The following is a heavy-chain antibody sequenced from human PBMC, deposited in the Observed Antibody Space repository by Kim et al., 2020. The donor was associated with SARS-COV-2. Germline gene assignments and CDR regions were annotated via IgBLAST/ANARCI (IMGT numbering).Heavy chain of an antibody. J-gene: IGHJ5*01. CDR3: ARGLDS. V-gene: IGHV3-74*01. CDR2: INNDGSGT. Sequence: GGSLRLSCAASGFTFTSYWMHWVRQAPGKGLVWVSRINNDGSGTNYADSVKGRFTISRDNAKNTLYLQMNSLRAEDTAVYYCARGLDSWGQGTLVTVSS. CDR1: GFTFTSYW.